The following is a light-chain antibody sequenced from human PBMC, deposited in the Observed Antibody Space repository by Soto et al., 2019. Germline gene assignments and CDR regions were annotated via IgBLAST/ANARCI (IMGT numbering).Light chain of an antibody. J-gene: IGKJ4*01. Sequence: DIQVTKSPSSLSASVGDRVTITCLASQGISNYLAWYQQKPGKVPKLLIYAASTLQSGVPSRFSGSGSGTDFTLTISSLRPEDVATYYCQKYNSAPLTFGGGTKVDIK. CDR3: QKYNSAPLT. CDR1: QGISNY. V-gene: IGKV1-27*01. CDR2: AAS.